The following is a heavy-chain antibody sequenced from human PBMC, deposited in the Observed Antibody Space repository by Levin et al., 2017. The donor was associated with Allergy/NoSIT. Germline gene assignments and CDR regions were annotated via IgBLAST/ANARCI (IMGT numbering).Heavy chain of an antibody. Sequence: SQTLSLTCAISGDSVSSNSAAWNWFRQSPSRGLEWLGRTYYRSDWFSDYAESVKSRLTINPDTSKNQFSLQLNSLTPEDTAVYYCARQTDAWQWGLGTKVTVSS. CDR1: GDSVSSNSAA. V-gene: IGHV6-1*01. CDR3: ARQTDAWQ. D-gene: IGHD5-12*01. CDR2: TYYRSDWFS. J-gene: IGHJ4*02.